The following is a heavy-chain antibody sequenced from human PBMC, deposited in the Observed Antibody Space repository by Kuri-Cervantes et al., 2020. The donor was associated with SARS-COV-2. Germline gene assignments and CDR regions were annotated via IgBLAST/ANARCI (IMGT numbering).Heavy chain of an antibody. V-gene: IGHV3-30-3*01. CDR1: GFTFSSYA. J-gene: IGHJ4*02. Sequence: GGSLRLSCAASGFTFSSYAMHWVRQAPGKGLEWVSVISSDGINTYYADSVKGRFTISSDTSRNTLYLRMNSLRTEDTAIYYCARDRVGVHDCWGQGTLVTVSS. CDR2: ISSDGINT. D-gene: IGHD2-21*01. CDR3: ARDRVGVHDC.